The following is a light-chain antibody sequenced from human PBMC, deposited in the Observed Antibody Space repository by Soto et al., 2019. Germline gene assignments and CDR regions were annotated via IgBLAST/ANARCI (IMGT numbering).Light chain of an antibody. CDR1: QSISSY. CDR2: AAS. Sequence: DIPMTQSPSSLSASVGDRVTITCRASQSISSYLNWYQQKPGKAPKLLIYAASSLQSGVPSRFSGSGSGTDFTLTISSLQPEDFATYYCQQSYSTQELTFGGGTKVEIK. J-gene: IGKJ4*01. V-gene: IGKV1-39*01. CDR3: QQSYSTQELT.